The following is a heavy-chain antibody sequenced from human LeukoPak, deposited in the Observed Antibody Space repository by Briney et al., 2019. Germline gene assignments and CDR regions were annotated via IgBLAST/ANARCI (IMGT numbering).Heavy chain of an antibody. D-gene: IGHD6-13*01. CDR1: RVTISSSNYD. V-gene: IGHV4-39*01. Sequence: SETLSLTCSVSRVTISSSNYDWGWLRQPPGKGLEWIVSIYYSGSTYYNPSLKSRVTISVDTSKNQFSLKLSSVTAADTAVYYCARLAPPGYSSSRHFDYWGQGTLVTVSS. CDR3: ARLAPPGYSSSRHFDY. CDR2: IYYSGST. J-gene: IGHJ4*02.